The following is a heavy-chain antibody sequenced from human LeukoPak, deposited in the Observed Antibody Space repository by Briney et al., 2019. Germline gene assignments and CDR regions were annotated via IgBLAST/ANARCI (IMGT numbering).Heavy chain of an antibody. CDR2: IYTYNGNA. V-gene: IGHV1-18*01. CDR3: ARDASPVAGVGLF. J-gene: IGHJ4*02. Sequence: GASVKVSCKASGYTFSAYGISWVRQAPGQGLEWMGWIYTYNGNANYAEHPQGRVTLTSDSSTTTVYMELRIFKSDDTAVNYYARDASPVAGVGLFWGQGTLVTVSS. D-gene: IGHD6-19*01. CDR1: GYTFSAYG.